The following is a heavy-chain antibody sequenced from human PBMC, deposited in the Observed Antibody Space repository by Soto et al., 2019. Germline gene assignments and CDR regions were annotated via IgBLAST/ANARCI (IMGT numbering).Heavy chain of an antibody. D-gene: IGHD6-19*01. CDR1: GFTFSSYG. V-gene: IGHV3-33*01. Sequence: QVQLVESGGGVVQPGRSLRLSCAASGFTFSSYGMHWVRQAPGKGLEWVAVIWYDGSNKYYADSVKGRFTISRDNSKNTLYLQMNSLRAEDTAVYYCARGPKGPTDKQWLADWGQGTLVTVSS. J-gene: IGHJ4*02. CDR2: IWYDGSNK. CDR3: ARGPKGPTDKQWLAD.